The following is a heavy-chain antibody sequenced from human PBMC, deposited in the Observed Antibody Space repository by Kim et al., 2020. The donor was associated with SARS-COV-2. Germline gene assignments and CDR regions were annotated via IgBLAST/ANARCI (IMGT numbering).Heavy chain of an antibody. J-gene: IGHJ4*02. CDR2: IRDKPRGSTT. CDR1: GFTLSDHY. V-gene: IGHV3-72*01. Sequence: GGSLRLSCAASGFTLSDHYMDWVRQAPRKGLEWVARIRDKPRGSTTEYAASVKGRFTISRDDSKNSVYLQMNSLDTDDTAIYYCAWGMSGADPELGYWGRGTLVTVSS. D-gene: IGHD3-16*01. CDR3: AWGMSGADPELGY.